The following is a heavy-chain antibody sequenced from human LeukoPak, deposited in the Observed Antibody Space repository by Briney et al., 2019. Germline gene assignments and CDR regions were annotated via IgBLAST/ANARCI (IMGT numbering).Heavy chain of an antibody. CDR2: MYYSGST. Sequence: PSETLSLTCTASGGSISGYHWSWIRQPPGKGLEWIGYMYYSGSTNYNPSLESRVTISVDASKNQFSLKLSSVTAADTAVYYCARHGRLGGYGSGSYLGVWGQGTTVTVSS. CDR1: GGSISGYH. J-gene: IGHJ6*02. D-gene: IGHD3-10*01. V-gene: IGHV4-59*01. CDR3: ARHGRLGGYGSGSYLGV.